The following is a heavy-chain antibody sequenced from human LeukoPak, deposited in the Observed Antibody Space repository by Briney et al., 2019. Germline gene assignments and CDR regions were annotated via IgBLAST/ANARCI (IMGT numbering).Heavy chain of an antibody. CDR1: GFTFSSYG. V-gene: IGHV3-23*01. J-gene: IGHJ4*02. Sequence: PGGSLRLSCAASGFTFSSYGMSWVRQAPGKGLEWVSAISGSGGSTYYADSVKGRFTISRDNAKNSLYLQMNSLRAEDTAVYYCARDYQGGFDYWGQGTLVTVSS. CDR3: ARDYQGGFDY. CDR2: ISGSGGST. D-gene: IGHD2-2*01.